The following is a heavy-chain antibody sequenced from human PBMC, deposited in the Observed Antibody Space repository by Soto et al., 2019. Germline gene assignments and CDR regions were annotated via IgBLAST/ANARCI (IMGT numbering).Heavy chain of an antibody. Sequence: QVQLQESGPGLVKPSGTLSLTCAVSSGSISSSNWWSWVRQPPGKGLEWIGEIYHSGSTNYNPSLKSRVTISVDKSKNQFSLKLSSVTAADTAVYYCARSCSSTSCYRDYYYYMDVWGKGTTVTVSS. J-gene: IGHJ6*03. CDR2: IYHSGST. CDR3: ARSCSSTSCYRDYYYYMDV. CDR1: SGSISSSNW. V-gene: IGHV4-4*02. D-gene: IGHD2-2*01.